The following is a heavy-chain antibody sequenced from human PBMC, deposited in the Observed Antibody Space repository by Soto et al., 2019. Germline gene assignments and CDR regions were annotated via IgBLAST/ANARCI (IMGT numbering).Heavy chain of an antibody. J-gene: IGHJ2*01. D-gene: IGHD6-19*01. V-gene: IGHV1-69*12. Sequence: QVQLVQSGAEVKKYGSSVKVSCKASGGTFSRYAISWVRQAPGQGLEWMGGITPMFGTANYAQKFQGRVTITANESTSTAYMERSSLRADETAVYYCAQTLGLAVAGPGRFDLWGRGTLVTVSS. CDR1: GGTFSRYA. CDR3: AQTLGLAVAGPGRFDL. CDR2: ITPMFGTA.